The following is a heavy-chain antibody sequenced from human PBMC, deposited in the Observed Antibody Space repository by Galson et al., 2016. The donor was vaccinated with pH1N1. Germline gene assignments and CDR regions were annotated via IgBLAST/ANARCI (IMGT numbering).Heavy chain of an antibody. D-gene: IGHD3-16*02. CDR3: AKDLGDNIWGSYRPGD. Sequence: SLRLSCAASGFAFSNYAMSWVRQAPGKGLEWVSATSGRGGTTYFADSLRGRFTVSRDHSKNTLYLQMSSLRAEDTGVYYCAKDLGDNIWGSYRPGDWGLGTLVTVSS. CDR2: TSGRGGTT. CDR1: GFAFSNYA. V-gene: IGHV3-23*01. J-gene: IGHJ4*02.